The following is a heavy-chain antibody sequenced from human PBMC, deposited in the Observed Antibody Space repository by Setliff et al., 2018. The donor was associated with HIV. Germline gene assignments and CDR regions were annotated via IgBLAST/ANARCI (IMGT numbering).Heavy chain of an antibody. V-gene: IGHV4-39*01. CDR2: IYYSGST. J-gene: IGHJ4*02. CDR1: GGSISTTSYY. CDR3: AGLRRASSYYFDY. Sequence: PSETLSLTCTVSGGSISTTSYYWGWIRQPPGKGLEWIGSIYYSGSTYYNPSLKSRVTISVDTSKNQFSLKLTSMTATDAAVYYCAGLRRASSYYFDYWGQGTLVTVS.